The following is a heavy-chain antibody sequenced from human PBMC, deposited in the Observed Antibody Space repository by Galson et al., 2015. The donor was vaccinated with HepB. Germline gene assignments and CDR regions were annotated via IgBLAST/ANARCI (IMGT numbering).Heavy chain of an antibody. CDR3: ARDRGHFHGDYVGDY. CDR2: ISSSSSYI. CDR1: GFTFSSYS. V-gene: IGHV3-21*01. D-gene: IGHD4-17*01. Sequence: SLRLSCAASGFTFSSYSMNWVRQAPGKGLEWVSSISSSSSYIYYADSVKGRFTISRDNAKNSLYLQMNSLRAEDTAVYYCARDRGHFHGDYVGDYWGQGTLVTVSS. J-gene: IGHJ4*02.